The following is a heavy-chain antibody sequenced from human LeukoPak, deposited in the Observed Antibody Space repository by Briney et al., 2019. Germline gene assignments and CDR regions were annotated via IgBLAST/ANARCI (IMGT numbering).Heavy chain of an antibody. CDR1: GFPFTVYE. D-gene: IGHD6-19*01. CDR2: IGASGTSK. Sequence: GGSLRLSYAVSGFPFTVYERNWVRQAPGKGLEWVSNIGASGTSKYYADSVKGRFSISRDNAKTSLYLQMNSLRVFDTAVYYCALLAVASDFDYWGQGALVTVSS. V-gene: IGHV3-48*03. J-gene: IGHJ4*02. CDR3: ALLAVASDFDY.